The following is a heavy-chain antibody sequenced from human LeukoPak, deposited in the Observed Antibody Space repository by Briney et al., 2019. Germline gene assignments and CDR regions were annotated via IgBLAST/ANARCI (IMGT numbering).Heavy chain of an antibody. D-gene: IGHD5-12*01. Sequence: SETLSLTCAVYGGSFSGYYWSWIRQPPGKGLEWIGEINHSGSTNYNPSLKSRVTISVDTSKNQFSLKLSSVTASDTAMYYCARQVAAKGEWAFDIWGQGTMVTASS. CDR1: GGSFSGYY. CDR3: ARQVAAKGEWAFDI. V-gene: IGHV4-34*01. J-gene: IGHJ3*02. CDR2: INHSGST.